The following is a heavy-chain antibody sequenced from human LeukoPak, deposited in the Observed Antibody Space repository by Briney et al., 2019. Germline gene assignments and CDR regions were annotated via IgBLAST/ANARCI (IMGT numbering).Heavy chain of an antibody. D-gene: IGHD1-26*01. CDR2: INPNSGVT. V-gene: IGHV1-2*02. CDR3: ARAGTPAYYYYMDV. Sequence: ASVKVSCKASGYTFSGFYIHWVRQAPGQGLEWMGWINPNSGVTNYAQKFQGRVTMTTDTSTSTAYMDLRSLRSDDTAVYYCARAGTPAYYYYMDVWGKGTTVTVSS. CDR1: GYTFSGFY. J-gene: IGHJ6*03.